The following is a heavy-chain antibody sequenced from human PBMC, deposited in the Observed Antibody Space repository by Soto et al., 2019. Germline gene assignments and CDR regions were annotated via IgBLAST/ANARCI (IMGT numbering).Heavy chain of an antibody. D-gene: IGHD3-22*01. J-gene: IGHJ4*02. V-gene: IGHV1-18*04. CDR1: GYSFATYG. Sequence: ASVKVSCKASGYSFATYGFSWVRQAPGQGLECLGWISAHNGDTHYSQKFQGRVTLPTDTSTNTGYMERRSLTSDDTPVYFCATEPIYYNDGSGYYPLGHWGQGTLVTVSS. CDR2: ISAHNGDT. CDR3: ATEPIYYNDGSGYYPLGH.